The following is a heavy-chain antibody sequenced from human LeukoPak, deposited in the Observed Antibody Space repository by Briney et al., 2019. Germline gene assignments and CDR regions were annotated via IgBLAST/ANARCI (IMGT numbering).Heavy chain of an antibody. J-gene: IGHJ4*02. CDR3: ARDQWYSSSDF. V-gene: IGHV3-20*04. D-gene: IGHD6-6*01. CDR2: INWNGGST. Sequence: PGGSLRLSCAASGFTFDDHGMNWVRQAPGKGLEWVSGINWNGGSTFYADSVKGRFTISRDNAKNSLYLQMNSLRAEDTAVYYCARDQWYSSSDFWGQGTLVTVSS. CDR1: GFTFDDHG.